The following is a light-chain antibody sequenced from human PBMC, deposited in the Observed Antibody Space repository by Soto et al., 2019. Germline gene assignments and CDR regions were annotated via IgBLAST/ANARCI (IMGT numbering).Light chain of an antibody. V-gene: IGKV3-11*01. CDR2: DVS. CDR1: ESVGRD. Sequence: ENVLTQSPATLSLSPGEGATLSCRASESVGRDLAWYQQKPGQPPRLLIYDVSGRATGVPARFSGSGSGTDFTLAISSLEPEDFAVYYCQQRGSWPLTFGGGTKVEIK. J-gene: IGKJ4*01. CDR3: QQRGSWPLT.